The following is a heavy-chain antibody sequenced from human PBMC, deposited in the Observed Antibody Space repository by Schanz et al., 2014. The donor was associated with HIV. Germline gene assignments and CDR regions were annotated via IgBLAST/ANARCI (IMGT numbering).Heavy chain of an antibody. V-gene: IGHV3-30-3*01. J-gene: IGHJ4*02. CDR3: AKGWRGYSISSLVDY. Sequence: QVQLAESGGGVVQPGRSLRLSCAASGFTFSTYAIHWVRQAPGKGLEWVAVVSFDGSKKYYAGSVKGRFTISRDNSKSTLSLQMNSLRAEDTAVYYCAKGWRGYSISSLVDYWGQGSLVTVSS. CDR2: VSFDGSKK. CDR1: GFTFSTYA. D-gene: IGHD6-6*01.